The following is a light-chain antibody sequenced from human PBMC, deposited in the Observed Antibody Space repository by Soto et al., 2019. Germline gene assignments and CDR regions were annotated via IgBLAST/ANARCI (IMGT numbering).Light chain of an antibody. CDR3: QQYNNWPWT. J-gene: IGKJ1*01. Sequence: EIVMTQSPVTLSVSPGGRATLSCRASQSISDTLAWYQQKPGQAPRLLIHGASTRAPGFPARFRGIGSGTGFTLTIISLQSEDCGFYYCQQYNNWPWTFGPGTKVELK. V-gene: IGKV3-15*01. CDR2: GAS. CDR1: QSISDT.